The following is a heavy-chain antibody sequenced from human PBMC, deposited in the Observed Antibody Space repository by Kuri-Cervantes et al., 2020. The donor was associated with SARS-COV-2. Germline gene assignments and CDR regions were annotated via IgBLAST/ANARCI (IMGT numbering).Heavy chain of an antibody. Sequence: SQTLSLTCAVYGGSFSGHYWSWIRQPPGKGLEWSGEINHSVSTNYNPSLKSRVTVSVDTSKNQFSLKLSSVTAADTAVYYCARGPAMPYYDYVWGSYRYGSGWFDPWGHGTLVTVSS. V-gene: IGHV4-34*01. J-gene: IGHJ5*02. CDR1: GGSFSGHY. CDR3: ARGPAMPYYDYVWGSYRYGSGWFDP. D-gene: IGHD3-16*02. CDR2: INHSVST.